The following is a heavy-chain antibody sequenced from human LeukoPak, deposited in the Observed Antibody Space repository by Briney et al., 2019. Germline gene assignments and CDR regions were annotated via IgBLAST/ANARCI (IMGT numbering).Heavy chain of an antibody. CDR3: AKDKSLYSNSWYYFDY. Sequence: GWALRLSCASSGFTLRRYGMHWVRQAPAKGLAGVAFIRYDGSNKQHADSVKGRFTISRDNSKNTLYLQMNSLRAEDTALYYCAKDKSLYSNSWYYFDYWGQGTLVTVSS. J-gene: IGHJ4*02. CDR1: GFTLRRYG. CDR2: IRYDGSNK. V-gene: IGHV3-30*02. D-gene: IGHD6-13*01.